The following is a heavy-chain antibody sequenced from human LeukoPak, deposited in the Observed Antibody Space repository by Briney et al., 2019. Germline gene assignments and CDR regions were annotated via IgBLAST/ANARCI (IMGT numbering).Heavy chain of an antibody. Sequence: GGSLRLSCAASGFTFNNYWMSWVRQAPGKGLEWVANIKHNEIEKYYVDSVKGRFTISRDNAKNSLFLQMNSLRVEDTAIYYCTRVPYGDYWSSDYWGQGTLVTVSS. CDR3: TRVPYGDYWSSDY. CDR2: IKHNEIEK. D-gene: IGHD4-17*01. J-gene: IGHJ4*02. CDR1: GFTFNNYW. V-gene: IGHV3-7*01.